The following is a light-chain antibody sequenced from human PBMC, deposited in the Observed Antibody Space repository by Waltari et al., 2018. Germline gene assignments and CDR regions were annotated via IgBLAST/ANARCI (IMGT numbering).Light chain of an antibody. Sequence: QSVLTQPPSVSGAPGQRVSISCTGSGSNLGEGYDVNWYQQHTGKAPKPLSYGTSTRPPGVPDRFFGSQSGTSASLAITALQAEDEAEYYCQSYDTSLSVVFGGGTKLTVL. CDR1: GSNLGEGYD. CDR3: QSYDTSLSVV. CDR2: GTS. V-gene: IGLV1-40*01. J-gene: IGLJ2*01.